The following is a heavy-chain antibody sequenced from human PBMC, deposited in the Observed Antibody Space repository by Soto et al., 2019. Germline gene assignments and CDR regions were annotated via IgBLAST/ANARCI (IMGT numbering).Heavy chain of an antibody. CDR2: IYHSGST. Sequence: SETLSLTCAVSGGSISSGGYSWSWIRQPPGKGLEWIGYIYHSGSTYYNPSLKSRVTISVDRSKNQFSLKLSSVTAADTAVYYCARTGALVPAANAWFDPWGQGTLVTVSS. D-gene: IGHD2-2*01. J-gene: IGHJ5*02. CDR1: GGSISSGGYS. V-gene: IGHV4-30-2*01. CDR3: ARTGALVPAANAWFDP.